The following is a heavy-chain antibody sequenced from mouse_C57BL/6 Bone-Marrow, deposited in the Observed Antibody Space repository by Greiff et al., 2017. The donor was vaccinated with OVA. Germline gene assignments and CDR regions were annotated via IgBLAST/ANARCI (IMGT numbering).Heavy chain of an antibody. CDR3: ARGYDGYSSMDY. D-gene: IGHD2-3*01. Sequence: EVMLVESGGGLVKPGGSLKLSCAASGFTFSDYGMHWVRQAPEKGLEWVAYISSGSSTIYYADTVKGRFTISRDNAKNTLFLQMTSLRSEDTAMYYCARGYDGYSSMDYWGQGTSVTVSS. V-gene: IGHV5-17*01. CDR1: GFTFSDYG. CDR2: ISSGSSTI. J-gene: IGHJ4*01.